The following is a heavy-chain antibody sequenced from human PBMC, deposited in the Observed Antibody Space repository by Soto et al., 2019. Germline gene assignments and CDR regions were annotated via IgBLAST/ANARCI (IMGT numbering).Heavy chain of an antibody. D-gene: IGHD3-9*01. J-gene: IGHJ4*02. V-gene: IGHV3-7*01. CDR3: LRAVGFDSVY. CDR1: GFSFNSYS. CDR2: IKQDESEK. Sequence: EVQLVESGGGLVQPGGSLRISCKGSGFSFNSYSMSWVRQAPGKGLEWVASIKQDESEKYYVDSVKGRFTISRDNVDDSVLLHMIRLCAEDTAVYFCLRAVGFDSVYWGQGTLVTGSS.